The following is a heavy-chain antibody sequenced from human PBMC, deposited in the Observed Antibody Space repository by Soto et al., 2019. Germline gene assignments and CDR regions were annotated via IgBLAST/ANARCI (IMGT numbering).Heavy chain of an antibody. CDR1: GYSFTSYW. CDR3: ARRRGGTYYIAY. Sequence: PGESLKISCKVSGYSFTSYWIGWVRQMPGKGLEWMGVIYPGDSYTTYSPSFEGQVTVSADESISTAYLQWSSLKASDTAMYYCARRRGGTYYIAYWGQGTLVTVSS. CDR2: IYPGDSYT. D-gene: IGHD1-26*01. J-gene: IGHJ4*02. V-gene: IGHV5-51*01.